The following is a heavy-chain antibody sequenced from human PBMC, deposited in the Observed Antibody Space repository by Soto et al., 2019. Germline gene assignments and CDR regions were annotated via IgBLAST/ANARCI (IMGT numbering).Heavy chain of an antibody. D-gene: IGHD3-10*01. J-gene: IGHJ6*02. V-gene: IGHV3-9*01. CDR1: GFRFEEYA. CDR3: AKDHYGSAIYGMDI. Sequence: EVQLVESGGGLVQPGRSLRLSCAASGFRFEEYAMHWVRQAPGRGLEWVSGIAWNSDIIGYADSVKGRFTISRDNGKNSLYLQMNSLRSEDTALYYCAKDHYGSAIYGMDIWGQGTTVTVSS. CDR2: IAWNSDII.